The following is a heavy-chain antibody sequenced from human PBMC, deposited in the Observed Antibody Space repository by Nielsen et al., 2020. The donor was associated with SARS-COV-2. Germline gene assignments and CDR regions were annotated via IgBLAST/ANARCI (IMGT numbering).Heavy chain of an antibody. J-gene: IGHJ6*02. CDR3: ARESRVLVFLEWMYYGMDV. D-gene: IGHD3-3*02. CDR2: ITHSGTT. CDR1: GGSFSGYY. Sequence: SETLSLTCAVYGGSFSGYYWTWIRQAPGKGLEWIGEITHSGTTNYNPSLKSRVTISVDKSMKQFSLKLSSVTAADTATYYCARESRVLVFLEWMYYGMDVWGQGTTVTVSS. V-gene: IGHV4-34*01.